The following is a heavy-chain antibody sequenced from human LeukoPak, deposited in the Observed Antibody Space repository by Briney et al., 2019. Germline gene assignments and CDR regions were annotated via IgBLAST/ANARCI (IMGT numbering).Heavy chain of an antibody. J-gene: IGHJ6*03. D-gene: IGHD6-13*01. CDR2: IIPIFGTA. CDR3: ASVSTGIAAAGTYYYYYMDV. V-gene: IGHV1-69*05. CDR1: GGTFVSYA. Sequence: ASVKVSCKASGGTFVSYAISWVRQAPGQGLEWMGGIIPIFGTANYAQKFQGRVTITTDESTSTAYMELSSLRSEDTAVYYCASVSTGIAAAGTYYYYYMDVWGKGTTVTGSS.